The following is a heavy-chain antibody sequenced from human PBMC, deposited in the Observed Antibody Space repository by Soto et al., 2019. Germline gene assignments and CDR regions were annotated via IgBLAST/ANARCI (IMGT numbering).Heavy chain of an antibody. V-gene: IGHV4-4*02. CDR1: GGSISSSNC. J-gene: IGHJ4*02. D-gene: IGHD2-15*01. Sequence: QVQLQESGPGLVKPSGTLSLNCVVSGGSISSSNCWTWVRHPPGRGLEWIGEIYHSGSTNYNPSLRSRVTISVDGSKNHGSLKLTSVTAADTAVYYCAREGMYCTGGSCYPTHFHYWFQGTLVTVSS. CDR3: AREGMYCTGGSCYPTHFHY. CDR2: IYHSGST.